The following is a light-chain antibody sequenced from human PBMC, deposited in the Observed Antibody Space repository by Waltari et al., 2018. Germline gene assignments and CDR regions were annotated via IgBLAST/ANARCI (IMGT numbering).Light chain of an antibody. J-gene: IGLJ2*01. CDR3: NSRDTSGDHVV. Sequence: SSELTQDPAVSVALGQTVRITCQGDSLRTYYASWYQQKPGQAPVLVFYGKNNRPSGIPDRFSDSSSGNTASLIITGTQAEDEAVYYCNSRDTSGDHVVFGGGTKLTVL. V-gene: IGLV3-19*01. CDR2: GKN. CDR1: SLRTYY.